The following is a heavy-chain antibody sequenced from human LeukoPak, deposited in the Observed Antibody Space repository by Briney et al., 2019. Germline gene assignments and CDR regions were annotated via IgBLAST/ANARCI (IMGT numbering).Heavy chain of an antibody. J-gene: IGHJ4*02. CDR2: TRNKANSYTT. D-gene: IGHD5-12*01. V-gene: IGHV3-72*01. CDR1: GFTFSNAW. Sequence: GGSLRLSCAASGFTFSNAWMSWVRQAPGKGLEWVGRTRNKANSYTTEYAASVKGRFTISRDDSKNSLYLQMNSLKTEDTAVYYCARVLGYSGYDLAYWGQGTLVTVSS. CDR3: ARVLGYSGYDLAY.